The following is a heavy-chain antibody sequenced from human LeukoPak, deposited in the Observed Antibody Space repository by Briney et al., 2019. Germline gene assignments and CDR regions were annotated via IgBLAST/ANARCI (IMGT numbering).Heavy chain of an antibody. D-gene: IGHD3-22*01. CDR2: IHYSGST. CDR3: ARDTRPYDSSAYYYFDY. Sequence: SETLSLTCTVSGASITSYYWNWIRQPPGKGLEWIGYIHYSGSTNYNPSLKSRVTISVDTSKKQFSLNLSSVTAADTAVYYCARDTRPYDSSAYYYFDYWGQGALVTVSS. V-gene: IGHV4-59*01. J-gene: IGHJ4*02. CDR1: GASITSYY.